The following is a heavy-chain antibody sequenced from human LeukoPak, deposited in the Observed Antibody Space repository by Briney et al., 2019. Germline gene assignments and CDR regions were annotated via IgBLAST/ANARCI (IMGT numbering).Heavy chain of an antibody. Sequence: GGSLRLSCASSGFIVTSNHMNWVRQAPGKGLEWVSIIYTGGTTHYADSLNDRFTISRDDSINTLYLQMNSLRAEDTAVYSCARDSSSYYFDYWGQGTLVTVSS. CDR3: ARDSSSYYFDY. J-gene: IGHJ4*02. V-gene: IGHV3-66*01. CDR2: IYTGGTT. D-gene: IGHD6-6*01. CDR1: GFIVTSNH.